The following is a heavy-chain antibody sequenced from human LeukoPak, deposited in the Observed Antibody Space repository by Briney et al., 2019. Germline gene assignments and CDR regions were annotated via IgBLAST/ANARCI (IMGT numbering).Heavy chain of an antibody. CDR2: IYYSGST. Sequence: SETLCLTCTVSGGSISSGGYYWSWIRQHPGKGLEWIGYIYYSGSTYYNPSLKSRVTISVDTSKNQFSLKLSSVTAADTAVYYCARTRFTDFDWLLSSADAFDIWGQGTMVTVSS. J-gene: IGHJ3*02. D-gene: IGHD3-9*01. CDR1: GGSISSGGYY. V-gene: IGHV4-31*03. CDR3: ARTRFTDFDWLLSSADAFDI.